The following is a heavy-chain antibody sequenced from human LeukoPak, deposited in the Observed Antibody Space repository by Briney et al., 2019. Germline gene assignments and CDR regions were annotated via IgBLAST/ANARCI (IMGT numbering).Heavy chain of an antibody. Sequence: ASVKVSCKASGYTFTGHYMHWVRQAPGQGLEWMGWINPNSGGTNYAQKFQGRVTMTRDTSISTAYMELSRLRSDDTAVYYCARGGAPGKYYDFWSGSGNWFDPWGQGTLVTVSS. V-gene: IGHV1-2*02. CDR3: ARGGAPGKYYDFWSGSGNWFDP. CDR2: INPNSGGT. CDR1: GYTFTGHY. D-gene: IGHD3-3*01. J-gene: IGHJ5*02.